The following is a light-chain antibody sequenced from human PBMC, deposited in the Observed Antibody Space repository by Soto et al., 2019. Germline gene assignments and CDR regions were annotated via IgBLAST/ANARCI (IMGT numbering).Light chain of an antibody. CDR1: QSVNSGY. CDR2: GTS. CDR3: QPYLASPPWT. J-gene: IGKJ1*01. V-gene: IGKV3-20*01. Sequence: EVVLTQSPGILSLSPGERAILSCRASQSVNSGYLAWYQQKPGQAPRLLIYGTSIRPAGIPDRFSGSGSVTDFTPAISSLQPEDFAVSSCQPYLASPPWTFGQGTKVE.